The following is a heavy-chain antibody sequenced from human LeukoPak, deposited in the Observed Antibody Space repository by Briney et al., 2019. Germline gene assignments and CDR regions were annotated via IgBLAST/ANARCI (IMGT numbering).Heavy chain of an antibody. Sequence: HTGGSLRLSCAASGFTFSNYEMHWVRQAPGTGLEWVSYISSTGITISYADSVKGRFTISRDNAKNSLYLQMNSLRAEDTALYHCARVLAGPGYSSSWYGENNWFDPWGQGTLVTVSS. CDR3: ARVLAGPGYSSSWYGENNWFDP. J-gene: IGHJ5*02. CDR1: GFTFSNYE. V-gene: IGHV3-48*03. CDR2: ISSTGITI. D-gene: IGHD6-13*01.